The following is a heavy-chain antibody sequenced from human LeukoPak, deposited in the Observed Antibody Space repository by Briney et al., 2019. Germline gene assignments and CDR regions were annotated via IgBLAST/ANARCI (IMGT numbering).Heavy chain of an antibody. V-gene: IGHV1-2*02. CDR1: GYTFTGYY. CDR3: ARSNLELHGDTVPILGTNWFDP. D-gene: IGHD1-7*01. J-gene: IGHJ5*02. CDR2: INPNSGGT. Sequence: GASVKVSCKASGYTFTGYYMHWVRQAPGQGLEWMGWINPNSGGTNYAQKFQGRVTITADKSTSTAYMELSSLRSEDTAVYYCARSNLELHGDTVPILGTNWFDPWGQGTLVTVSS.